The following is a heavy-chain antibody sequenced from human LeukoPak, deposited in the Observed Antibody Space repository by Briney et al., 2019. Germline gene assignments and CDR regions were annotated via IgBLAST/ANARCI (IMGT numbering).Heavy chain of an antibody. J-gene: IGHJ4*02. V-gene: IGHV4-39*07. CDR3: ARTGVVIVAAEY. D-gene: IGHD2-15*01. Sequence: SETLSLTCTVSGDSISSSSYYWGWIRQPPGKGLEWIGNIYYSGSTFYNPSLKSRLTISIDTSKNQFSLTLSSVTAADTAVYYCARTGVVIVAAEYWGQGTLVTVSS. CDR2: IYYSGST. CDR1: GDSISSSSYY.